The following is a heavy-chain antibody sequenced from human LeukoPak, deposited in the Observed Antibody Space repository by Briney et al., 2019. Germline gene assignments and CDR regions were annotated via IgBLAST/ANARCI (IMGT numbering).Heavy chain of an antibody. CDR2: ITGHGSNK. CDR3: AKLADKDTDANRPFDY. Sequence: GGSLRLSCAASGFTVSSNYMSWVRQAPGKGLEWISSITGHGSNKYYADSVKGRFTISRDYSTNTLYLQMTTLRAEDTALYFCAKLADKDTDANRPFDYWGRGTLVTVPS. V-gene: IGHV3-23*01. J-gene: IGHJ4*02. CDR1: GFTVSSNY. D-gene: IGHD2-15*01.